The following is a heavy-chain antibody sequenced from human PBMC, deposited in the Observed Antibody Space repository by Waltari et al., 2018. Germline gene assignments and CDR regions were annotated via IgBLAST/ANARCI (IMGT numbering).Heavy chain of an antibody. CDR1: GGSISRSSYY. CDR2: IYYSGTP. V-gene: IGHV4-39*01. J-gene: IGHJ5*02. CDR3: VRHWKRNGYRFDP. Sequence: QLQLQESGPTLVKPSETLSLTCTVSGGSISRSSYYWGWIRQSPGKGLEWIGSIYYSGTPYYNPTLESRVTISGYTSKNQFSLKLSSVTAADTAVYYCVRHWKRNGYRFDPWGQGTLVTVSS. D-gene: IGHD5-12*01.